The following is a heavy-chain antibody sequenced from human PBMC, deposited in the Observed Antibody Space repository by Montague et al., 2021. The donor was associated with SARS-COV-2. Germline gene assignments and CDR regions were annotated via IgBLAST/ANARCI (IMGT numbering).Heavy chain of an antibody. J-gene: IGHJ4*02. Sequence: SETLSLTCTVSGDSTSSSSYYWGWIRQPPGKGLEWIGNKHYSGITYNNPSLKNRVTMSVDTSKNQFSLKLSSVTAADTAVYYCVRDGYTHVDYWGQGTLVTVSS. CDR3: VRDGYTHVDY. D-gene: IGHD5-24*01. CDR2: KHYSGIT. CDR1: GDSTSSSSYY. V-gene: IGHV4-39*02.